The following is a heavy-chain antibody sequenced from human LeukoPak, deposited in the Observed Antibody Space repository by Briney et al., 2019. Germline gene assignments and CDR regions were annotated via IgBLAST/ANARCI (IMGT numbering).Heavy chain of an antibody. CDR3: AKDRLGGTFDY. D-gene: IGHD2-15*01. V-gene: IGHV3-30*02. CDR2: IWYDGSNK. Sequence: GGSLRLSCAASGFTFSSYSMNWVRQAPGKGLEWVAVIWYDGSNKYYADSVKGRFTISRDNSKNTLYLQMNSLRAEDTAVYYCAKDRLGGTFDYWGQGTLVTVSS. J-gene: IGHJ4*02. CDR1: GFTFSSYS.